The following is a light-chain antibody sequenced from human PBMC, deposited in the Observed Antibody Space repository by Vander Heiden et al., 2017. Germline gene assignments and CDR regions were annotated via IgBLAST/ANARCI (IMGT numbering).Light chain of an antibody. CDR1: TGAVTSGYY. CDR2: SKS. Sequence: QTVVTQEPSLTVSPGGTVTLTCASSTGAVTSGYYPNWFQQKPGQAPRTLIYSKSDKHSWTPARFSGSLLGGKAALTLSGLQPEDEAEYYCLLYSGGAVVFGGGTKLTVL. J-gene: IGLJ2*01. CDR3: LLYSGGAVV. V-gene: IGLV7-43*01.